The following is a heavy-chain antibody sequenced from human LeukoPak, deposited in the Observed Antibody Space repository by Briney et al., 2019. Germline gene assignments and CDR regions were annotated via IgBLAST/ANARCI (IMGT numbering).Heavy chain of an antibody. CDR3: AKDYRIAVAGPPTYFDY. CDR1: GFTVSSNY. V-gene: IGHV3-53*01. CDR2: IYSGDST. D-gene: IGHD6-19*01. Sequence: QPGGSLRLSCAVSGFTVSSNYISWVRQAPGKGLEWVSIIYSGDSTYYADSVKGRFTISRDNSKNTLYLQMNSLRAEDTAVYYCAKDYRIAVAGPPTYFDYWGQGTLVTVSS. J-gene: IGHJ4*02.